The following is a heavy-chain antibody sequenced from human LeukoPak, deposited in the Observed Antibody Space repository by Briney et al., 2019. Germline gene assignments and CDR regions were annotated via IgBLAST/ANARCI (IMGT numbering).Heavy chain of an antibody. D-gene: IGHD5-12*01. V-gene: IGHV3-15*01. Sequence: GGSLRLSCAASGFTFSNAWMSWVRQAPGKGLEWVGRIKSKTDGGTTDYAAPVKGRFTISRDDSKNTLYLQMNSLKAEDTAVYYCTKLATIRPNDYWGQGTLVTVSS. J-gene: IGHJ4*02. CDR3: TKLATIRPNDY. CDR2: IKSKTDGGTT. CDR1: GFTFSNAW.